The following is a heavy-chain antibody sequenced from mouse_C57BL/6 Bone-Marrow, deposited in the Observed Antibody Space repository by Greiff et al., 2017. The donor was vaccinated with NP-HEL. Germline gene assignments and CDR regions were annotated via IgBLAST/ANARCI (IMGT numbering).Heavy chain of an antibody. Sequence: QVQLQQSGAELVKPGASVKLSCKASGYTFTSYWMHWVKQRPGQGLEWIGMIHPNSGSTNYNEKFKSKATLTVDKSSSTAYMQLSSLTSEDSAVYYCAGTTGTEFAYWGQGTLVTVSA. V-gene: IGHV1-64*01. CDR2: IHPNSGST. D-gene: IGHD4-1*01. CDR1: GYTFTSYW. J-gene: IGHJ3*01. CDR3: AGTTGTEFAY.